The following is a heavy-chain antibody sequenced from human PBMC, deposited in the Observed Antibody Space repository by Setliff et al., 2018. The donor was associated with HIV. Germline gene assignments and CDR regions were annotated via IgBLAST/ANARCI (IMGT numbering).Heavy chain of an antibody. V-gene: IGHV4-4*08. D-gene: IGHD3-3*01. J-gene: IGHJ6*03. Sequence: SETLSLTCSVAGGSISSYYWSWIRQPPGKGLECIGHIYTSGSTNYNPSLKSRVTISVDTSKNQFSLKLSSVTAADTAVYYCARDEAWDFWSGYAGGNYYMDVWGKGTTVTVSS. CDR1: GGSISSYY. CDR2: IYTSGST. CDR3: ARDEAWDFWSGYAGGNYYMDV.